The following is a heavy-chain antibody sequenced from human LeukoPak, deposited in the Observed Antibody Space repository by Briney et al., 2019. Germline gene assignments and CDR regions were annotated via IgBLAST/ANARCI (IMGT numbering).Heavy chain of an antibody. J-gene: IGHJ4*02. Sequence: ASVKVSCKASGYTFTNYDINWVRQATGQGLEWMGWMNPNNGNTGSAQNFQGRLTMTRNTSISTAYMELSSLRSEDTAVYYCARASGGDTMIVVVTNFDYWGQGTLVTVSS. CDR3: ARASGGDTMIVVVTNFDY. CDR2: MNPNNGNT. CDR1: GYTFTNYD. V-gene: IGHV1-8*01. D-gene: IGHD3-22*01.